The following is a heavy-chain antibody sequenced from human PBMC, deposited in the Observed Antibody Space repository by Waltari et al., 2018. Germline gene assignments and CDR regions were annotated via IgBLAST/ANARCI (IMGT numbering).Heavy chain of an antibody. CDR1: GFTFSSFW. CDR3: ARVSRRTYRSPVPGRHYYYGMDV. Sequence: EEQLVESGGGLVQPGDSLRLSCAASGFTFSSFWMNWVRQAPGRGPLWVSRISSDASDPTYADSGKGRFTTSRDNARNTLYLQMNRLRAEDKAVYFCARVSRRTYRSPVPGRHYYYGMDVWGQGTTVTVSS. CDR2: ISSDASDP. V-gene: IGHV3-74*03. D-gene: IGHD1-1*01. J-gene: IGHJ6*02.